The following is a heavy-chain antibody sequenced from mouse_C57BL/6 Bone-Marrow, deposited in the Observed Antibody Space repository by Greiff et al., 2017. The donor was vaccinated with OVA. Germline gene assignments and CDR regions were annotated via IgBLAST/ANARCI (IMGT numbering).Heavy chain of an antibody. V-gene: IGHV1-42*01. Sequence: EVKLMESGPELVKPGASVKISCKASGYSFTGYYMNWVKQSPEKSLEGCGETNPSTGGTIYNQKFKAKATLTVDKSSSTAYMQLKSLTSEASAVYYCARRDGYYQFWYFAVWGTGTTVTVSS. J-gene: IGHJ1*03. CDR1: GYSFTGYY. CDR2: TNPSTGGT. CDR3: ARRDGYYQFWYFAV. D-gene: IGHD2-3*01.